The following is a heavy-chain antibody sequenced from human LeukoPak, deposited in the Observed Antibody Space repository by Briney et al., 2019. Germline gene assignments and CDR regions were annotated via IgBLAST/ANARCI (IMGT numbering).Heavy chain of an antibody. J-gene: IGHJ4*02. CDR3: TTGPPIVVVVAAADY. CDR1: GFTFSNAW. V-gene: IGHV3-15*01. D-gene: IGHD2-15*01. Sequence: GGSLRLSCAASGFTFSNAWMSWVRQAPGKGLEWVGRIKSKTDGGTTDYAARVKGRFTISRDDSKNTLYLQMNSLKTEDTAVYYCTTGPPIVVVVAAADYWGQGTLVTVSS. CDR2: IKSKTDGGTT.